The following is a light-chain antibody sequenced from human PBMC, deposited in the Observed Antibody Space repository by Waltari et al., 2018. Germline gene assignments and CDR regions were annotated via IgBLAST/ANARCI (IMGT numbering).Light chain of an antibody. V-gene: IGLV2-11*01. CDR1: SIDVGGYNY. CDR3: CSYAGSSWV. J-gene: IGLJ3*02. CDR2: DVS. Sequence: QSAMTQPRSVSGSPGQSVTISCTGTSIDVGGYNYVSWYQQHPGKAPKLMLYDVSKRPSGVPDRFSGSKSGNTASLTISGLQAEDEADYYCCSYAGSSWVFGGGTKLTVL.